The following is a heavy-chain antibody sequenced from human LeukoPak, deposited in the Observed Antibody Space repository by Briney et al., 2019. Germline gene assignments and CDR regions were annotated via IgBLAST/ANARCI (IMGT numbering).Heavy chain of an antibody. CDR1: GFTFSSYW. V-gene: IGHV3-74*01. CDR2: ISSDGTSP. J-gene: IGHJ4*02. CDR3: ARGPASGTRDYFDY. Sequence: GGSLRLSCAASGFTFSSYWMHWVRQAPGKGLVWVSRISSDGTSPSYADSVKGRFTISRDNSKNTLYLQMNSLRAEDTAVYYCARGPASGTRDYFDYWGQGTLVTVSS. D-gene: IGHD3-10*01.